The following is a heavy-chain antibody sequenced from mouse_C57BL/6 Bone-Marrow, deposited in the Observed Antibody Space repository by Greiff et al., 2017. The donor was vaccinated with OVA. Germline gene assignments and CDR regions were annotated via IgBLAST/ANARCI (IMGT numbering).Heavy chain of an antibody. CDR1: GFTFSSYA. V-gene: IGHV5-4*01. CDR3: ARETTIVSRGYAMDY. D-gene: IGHD2-5*01. CDR2: ISDAGSYT. J-gene: IGHJ4*01. Sequence: DVQLVESGGGLVKPGGSLKLSCAASGFTFSSYAMSWVRQTPEQRLEWVATISDAGSYTYYPDNVKGRFTISRDNSKNNLYLQMSHLKSEDTAMYYCARETTIVSRGYAMDYWGQGTSVTVSS.